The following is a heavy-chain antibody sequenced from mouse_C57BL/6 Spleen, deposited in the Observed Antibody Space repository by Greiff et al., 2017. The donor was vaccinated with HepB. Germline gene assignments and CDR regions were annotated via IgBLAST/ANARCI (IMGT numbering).Heavy chain of an antibody. CDR2: ISYDGSN. CDR1: GYSITSGYY. V-gene: IGHV3-6*01. Sequence: EVQLLESGPGLVKPSQSLSLTCSVTGYSITSGYYWNWIRQFPGNKLEWMGYISYDGSNNYNPSLKNRISITRDTSKNQFFLKLNSVTTEDTATYYCARDRSSSYYYAMDYWGQGTSVTVSS. CDR3: ARDRSSSYYYAMDY. D-gene: IGHD1-1*01. J-gene: IGHJ4*01.